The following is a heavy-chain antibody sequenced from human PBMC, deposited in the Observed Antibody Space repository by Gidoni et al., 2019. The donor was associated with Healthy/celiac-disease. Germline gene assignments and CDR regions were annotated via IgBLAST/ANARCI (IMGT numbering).Heavy chain of an antibody. V-gene: IGHV1-18*01. CDR1: GYTFTSYG. D-gene: IGHD2-2*01. CDR2: ISAYNGNT. CDR3: ARASFSSTSCYLHYYYYMDV. Sequence: QVQLVQSGAEVKKPGASVKVSCKASGYTFTSYGISWVRQAPGQGFEWMGWISAYNGNTNYAQKLQGRVTMTTDTSTSTAYMELRSLRSDDTAVYYCARASFSSTSCYLHYYYYMDVWGKGTTVTVSS. J-gene: IGHJ6*03.